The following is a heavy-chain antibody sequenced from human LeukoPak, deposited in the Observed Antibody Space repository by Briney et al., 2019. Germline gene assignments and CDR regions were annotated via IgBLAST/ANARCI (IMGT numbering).Heavy chain of an antibody. V-gene: IGHV3-21*04. CDR2: ISSSSSYI. CDR1: GFTFSSYS. J-gene: IGHJ4*02. D-gene: IGHD6-13*01. CDR3: AKAYSSSWYLAGDYFDY. Sequence: GGSLRLSCAASGFTFSSYSMNWVRQAPGKGLEWVSSISSSSSYIYYADSVKGRFTISRDNSKNTLYLQMNSLRAEDTAVYYCAKAYSSSWYLAGDYFDYWGQGTLVTVSS.